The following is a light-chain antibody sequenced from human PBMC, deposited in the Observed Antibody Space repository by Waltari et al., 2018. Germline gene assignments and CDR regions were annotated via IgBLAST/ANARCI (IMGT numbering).Light chain of an antibody. CDR2: QDI. CDR1: KLGERY. V-gene: IGLV3-1*01. CDR3: QAWVSSRGV. J-gene: IGLJ2*01. Sequence: SYELTQPPSVSVSPGQTASITCSGDKLGERYACWYQQKPGQSPVLVIYQDIKRPSGIPNRFSGSNSGNTATLTISGTQAVDEADYYCQAWVSSRGVFGGGTKLTVL.